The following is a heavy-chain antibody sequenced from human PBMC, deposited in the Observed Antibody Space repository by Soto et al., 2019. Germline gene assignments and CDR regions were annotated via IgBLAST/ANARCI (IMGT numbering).Heavy chain of an antibody. CDR2: INPNSGGT. Sequence: ASVKVSCKASGYTFTGYYMHWVRQAPGQGLEWMGWINPNSGGTNYAQKFQGQVTISADKSISTAYLQWSSLKASDTAMYYCVRMGFSGGGYLSYYYYGMDIWGQGTTVTVSS. CDR3: VRMGFSGGGYLSYYYYGMDI. J-gene: IGHJ6*02. CDR1: GYTFTGYY. D-gene: IGHD5-12*01. V-gene: IGHV1-2*02.